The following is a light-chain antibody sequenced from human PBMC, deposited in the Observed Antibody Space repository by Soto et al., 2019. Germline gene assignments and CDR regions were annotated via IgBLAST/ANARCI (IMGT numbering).Light chain of an antibody. CDR2: AAS. CDR3: QKYNSAWT. J-gene: IGKJ1*01. V-gene: IGKV1-27*01. CDR1: QGISNY. Sequence: DIQMTQSPSSLSASVGDRVTITCRASQGISNYLAWYQQKPGKVPKLLFYAASTLQSGLPSRFSGSGSGRDFTLTMSSLQPENVETYYCQKYNSAWTFGQGTKVEIK.